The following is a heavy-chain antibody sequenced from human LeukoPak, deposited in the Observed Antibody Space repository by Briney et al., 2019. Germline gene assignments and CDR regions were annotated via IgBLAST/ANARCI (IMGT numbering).Heavy chain of an antibody. CDR1: GFTFSGST. D-gene: IGHD3-10*01. CDR3: AKVNGESYFDAFDI. CDR2: ISGSGGST. V-gene: IGHV3-23*01. Sequence: GGSLRLSCAASGFTFSGSTMNWVRQAPGKGLEWVSAISGSGGSTYYADSVKGRFTISRDNSKNTLYLQMNSLRAEDTAVYYCAKVNGESYFDAFDIWGQGTMVTVSS. J-gene: IGHJ3*02.